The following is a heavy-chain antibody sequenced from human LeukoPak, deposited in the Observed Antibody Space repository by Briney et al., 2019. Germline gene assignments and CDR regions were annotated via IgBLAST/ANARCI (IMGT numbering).Heavy chain of an antibody. D-gene: IGHD6-6*01. Sequence: GRSLRLSCAASGFTFSSYGMHWVRQAPGKGLEWVAVIWYDGSNKYYADSVKGRFTISRDNSKNTLYLQMNSLKTEDTAVYYCTTRYSSSSRTPEYFDYWGQGTLVTVSS. CDR1: GFTFSSYG. CDR3: TTRYSSSSRTPEYFDY. CDR2: IWYDGSNK. V-gene: IGHV3-33*01. J-gene: IGHJ4*02.